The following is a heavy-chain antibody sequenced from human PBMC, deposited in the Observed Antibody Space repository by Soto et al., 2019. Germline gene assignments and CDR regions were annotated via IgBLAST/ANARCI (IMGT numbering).Heavy chain of an antibody. CDR3: ARDKSNYAPGTLDY. D-gene: IGHD4-4*01. V-gene: IGHV1-18*04. J-gene: IGHJ4*02. CDR2: ISAYNGNT. Sequence: ASVKVSCKASGYTFTSYGISWVRQAPGQGLEWMGWISAYNGNTNYAQKLQGRVTMTTDTSTSTAYMELRSLRSDDTAVYYCARDKSNYAPGTLDYWGQGTQVTVSS. CDR1: GYTFTSYG.